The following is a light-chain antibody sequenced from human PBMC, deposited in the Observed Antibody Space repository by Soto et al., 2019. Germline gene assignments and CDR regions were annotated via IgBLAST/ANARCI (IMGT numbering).Light chain of an antibody. CDR2: KAS. CDR3: QQKNSYST. Sequence: DIQMTQSPSTLSASVGDRVTITCRASQSISRWLAWYQQKPGKAPKLLIYKASSLQSGVPTRFSGSRSGTEITITISSLQPNDFTTSFCQQKNSYSTIGQGTKGEIK. CDR1: QSISRW. J-gene: IGKJ1*01. V-gene: IGKV1-5*03.